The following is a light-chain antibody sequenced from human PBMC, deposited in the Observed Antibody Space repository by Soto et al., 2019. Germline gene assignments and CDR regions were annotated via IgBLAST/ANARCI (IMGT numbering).Light chain of an antibody. J-gene: IGLJ2*01. Sequence: QSALTQPRSVSGSPGQSVTISCTGTSSDVGTYNDVSWYQQHPGKAPKLMIYDVSQRPSGVPDRFSGSKSGNTASLTISGLQAEDESDYYCCSYAGSSTSVFGAGTKLTIL. CDR2: DVS. V-gene: IGLV2-11*01. CDR1: SSDVGTYND. CDR3: CSYAGSSTSV.